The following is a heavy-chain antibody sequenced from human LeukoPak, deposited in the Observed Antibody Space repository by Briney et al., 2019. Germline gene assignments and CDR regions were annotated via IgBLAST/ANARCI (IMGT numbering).Heavy chain of an antibody. CDR2: SSSDGTTV. Sequence: GRSLRLSCAASGLTFSTSEIHWVRQTPGKGLEWLSYSSSDGTTVYYADSVKGRFTISRDNAKNSLYLQMNSLSGDDTAVYYCTSASRWGQGTLVTVSS. V-gene: IGHV3-48*03. CDR1: GLTFSTSE. J-gene: IGHJ3*01. CDR3: TSASR.